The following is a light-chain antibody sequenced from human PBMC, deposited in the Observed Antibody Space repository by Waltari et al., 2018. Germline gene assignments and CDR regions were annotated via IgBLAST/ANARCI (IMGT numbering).Light chain of an antibody. CDR3: QQYNNWPGT. J-gene: IGKJ1*01. CDR2: GAS. CDR1: QSVSSN. V-gene: IGKV3-15*01. Sequence: IVMLQSPATLSVSPGERATLSCRASQSVSSNLAWYQQNPGQAPRLLIYGASTRATGIPARFSGSGSGTEFTLTISSLQSEDFAVYYCQQYNNWPGTFGQGTKVEIK.